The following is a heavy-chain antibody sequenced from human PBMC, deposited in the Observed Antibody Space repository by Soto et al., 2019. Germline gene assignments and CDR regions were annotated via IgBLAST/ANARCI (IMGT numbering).Heavy chain of an antibody. CDR3: ARAFQSYYYGSGSYYIGPDNWFDP. Sequence: ASVKVSCKASGYTFTSYGISWVRQAPGQGLEWMAWISAYNGNTNYAQKLQGRVTMTTDTSTSTAYMELRSLRSDDTAVYYCARAFQSYYYGSGSYYIGPDNWFDPWGQGTLVTVSS. D-gene: IGHD3-10*01. CDR1: GYTFTSYG. CDR2: ISAYNGNT. V-gene: IGHV1-18*01. J-gene: IGHJ5*02.